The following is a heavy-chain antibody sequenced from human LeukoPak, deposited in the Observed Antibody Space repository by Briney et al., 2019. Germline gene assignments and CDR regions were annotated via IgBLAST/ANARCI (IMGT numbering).Heavy chain of an antibody. J-gene: IGHJ4*02. CDR3: ARGRYLTTGGGAAAGFLDY. Sequence: PSETLSLTCNVSGYSISSGYYWGWIRQPPGKGLEWIGEINHSGSTNYNPSLKSRVTISVDTSQKQFSLRLSSVTAADTAVYYCARGRYLTTGGGAAAGFLDYWGQGTLVTVSS. CDR1: GYSISSGYY. D-gene: IGHD6-13*01. CDR2: INHSGST. V-gene: IGHV4-38-2*02.